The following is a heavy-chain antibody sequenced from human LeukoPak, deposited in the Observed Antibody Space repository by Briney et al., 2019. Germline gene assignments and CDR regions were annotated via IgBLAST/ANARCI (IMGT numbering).Heavy chain of an antibody. CDR2: ISYDGSNK. CDR3: ARVNRDFWNGYYYYGMDV. Sequence: GGSLRLSRAASGFTFSSYAMHWVRQAPGKGLEWVAVISYDGSNKYYADSVKGRFTISRDNSKNTLYLQMNSLRAEDTAVYYCARVNRDFWNGYYYYGMDVWGQGTTVTVSS. V-gene: IGHV3-30*04. D-gene: IGHD3-3*01. J-gene: IGHJ6*02. CDR1: GFTFSSYA.